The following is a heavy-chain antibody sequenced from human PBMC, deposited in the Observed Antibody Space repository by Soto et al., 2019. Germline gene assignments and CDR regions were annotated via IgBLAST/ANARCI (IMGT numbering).Heavy chain of an antibody. D-gene: IGHD3-16*01. CDR1: GFTFSDYY. CDR3: ARDGDGGAMDWYFDL. J-gene: IGHJ2*01. V-gene: IGHV3-11*01. Sequence: QVQLVESGGGLVQPGGSLRLSCAASGFTFSDYYMSWIRQAPGKCLAWVSYISSSGSTIYYADSVKGRFTISRDNAKNSLYLQMNSLRAEDTAVDYCARDGDGGAMDWYFDLWGRGTLVTVSS. CDR2: ISSSGSTI.